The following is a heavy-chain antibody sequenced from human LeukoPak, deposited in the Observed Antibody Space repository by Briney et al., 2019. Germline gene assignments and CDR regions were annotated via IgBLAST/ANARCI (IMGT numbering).Heavy chain of an antibody. D-gene: IGHD3-22*01. J-gene: IGHJ4*02. CDR1: GYSFTNYW. Sequence: GESLKISCKASGYSFTNYWIAWVRPMPGKGLEWVGIIYPGDSDTRYSPSFQGQVTISADKSMTTAYLQWSSLKASDAALYYCAVSSGSLTFSFDYWGQGTLVTASS. CDR3: AVSSGSLTFSFDY. CDR2: IYPGDSDT. V-gene: IGHV5-51*01.